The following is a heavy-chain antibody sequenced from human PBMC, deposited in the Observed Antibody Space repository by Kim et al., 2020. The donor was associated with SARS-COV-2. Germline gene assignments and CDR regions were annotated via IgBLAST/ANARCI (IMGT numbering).Heavy chain of an antibody. D-gene: IGHD1-1*01. J-gene: IGHJ6*02. CDR1: GFAFSSYG. Sequence: GESLRLSCAASGFAFSSYGMHWVRQAPGKGLEWVAVISYDGSNKYYADSVKGRFTISRDNSKNTLYLQMNSLRAEDTAVYYCAGRATTGTTYGMDVWGQGTTVTVSS. V-gene: IGHV3-30*03. CDR3: AGRATTGTTYGMDV. CDR2: ISYDGSNK.